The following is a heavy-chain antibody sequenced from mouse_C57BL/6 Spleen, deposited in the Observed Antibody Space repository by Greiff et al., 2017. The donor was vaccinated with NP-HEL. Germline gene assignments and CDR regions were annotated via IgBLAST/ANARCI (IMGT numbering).Heavy chain of an antibody. D-gene: IGHD1-1*01. CDR2: ISSGGDYI. Sequence: EVQVVESGEGLVKPGGSLKLSCAASGFTFSSYAMSWVRQTPEKRLEWVAYISSGGDYIYYADTVKGRFTISRDNARKTLYLQMRSLKSEATAMVYCTRHDYGSSSYYFDDWGQGTTLTVSS. J-gene: IGHJ2*01. V-gene: IGHV5-9-1*02. CDR1: GFTFSSYA. CDR3: TRHDYGSSSYYFDD.